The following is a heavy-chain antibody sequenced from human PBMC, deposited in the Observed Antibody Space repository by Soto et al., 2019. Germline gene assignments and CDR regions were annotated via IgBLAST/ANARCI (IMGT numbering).Heavy chain of an antibody. CDR1: GYAFTTYG. CDR3: ARGRYGDY. Sequence: QVHLVQSGAEVKKPGASVKVSCKGSGYAFTTYGITWVRQAPGQGLEWMGGISAHNGNTSYAQKLQGRVTVTRDTSTSTAYMELRTLRSHDTAVYYCARGRYGDYWGQGALVTVSS. J-gene: IGHJ4*02. CDR2: ISAHNGNT. V-gene: IGHV1-18*01. D-gene: IGHD1-1*01.